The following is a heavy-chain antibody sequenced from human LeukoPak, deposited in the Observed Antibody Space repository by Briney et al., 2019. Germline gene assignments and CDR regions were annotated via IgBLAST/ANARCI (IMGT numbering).Heavy chain of an antibody. J-gene: IGHJ4*02. D-gene: IGHD2-2*02. CDR2: IRYDGSNK. CDR1: GFTFSSYA. Sequence: PGGSLRLSCAASGFTFSSYAMHWVRQAPGKGLEWVAFIRYDGSNKYYADSVKGRFTISRDNSKNTLYLQMNSLRAEDTAVYYCARTSGFCTSTSCYTSSFDYWGQGTLVTVSS. V-gene: IGHV3-30*02. CDR3: ARTSGFCTSTSCYTSSFDY.